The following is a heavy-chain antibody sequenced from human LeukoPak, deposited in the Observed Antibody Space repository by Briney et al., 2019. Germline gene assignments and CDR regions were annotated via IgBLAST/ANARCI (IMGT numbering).Heavy chain of an antibody. D-gene: IGHD2/OR15-2a*01. CDR2: INSDGSIT. CDR3: VRGDNIGDY. CDR1: GFTFISFW. J-gene: IGHJ4*02. V-gene: IGHV3-74*01. Sequence: GGSLRLSCAASGFTFISFWMHWVRQTPGKGLLWVSRINSDGSITSYADSVKGRFTISRDNAKNTLYLQMNSLRAEDTAVYYCVRGDNIGDYWGQGTLGTVSS.